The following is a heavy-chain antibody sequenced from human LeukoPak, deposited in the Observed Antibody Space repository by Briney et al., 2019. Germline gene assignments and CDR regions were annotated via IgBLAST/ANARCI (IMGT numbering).Heavy chain of an antibody. V-gene: IGHV3-21*01. CDR3: AREVVIVVEPAANTIDY. J-gene: IGHJ4*02. CDR2: ISKSSTYI. CDR1: GFTFRDYT. D-gene: IGHD2-2*01. Sequence: GGSLRLSCAASGFTFRDYTMSWVRQAPGKGLEWVSAISKSSTYIKYADSVKGRFTVSRDNAKNSLFLQMNSLRVEDTVVYYCAREVVIVVEPAANTIDYWGQGTRVTVSS.